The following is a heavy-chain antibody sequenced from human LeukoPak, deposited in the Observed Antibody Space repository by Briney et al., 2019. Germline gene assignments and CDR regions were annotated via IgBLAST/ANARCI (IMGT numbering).Heavy chain of an antibody. CDR2: IYTSGRI. CDR3: ARQVYYYYYMDV. J-gene: IGHJ6*03. V-gene: IGHV4-59*10. Sequence: SGTLSLTCAVYGGSFSGYYWSWIRQPPGKGLEWIGRIYTSGRINYNPSLKSRVTMSVDTSKNQFSLKLSSVTAADTAVYYCARQVYYYYYMDVWGKGTTVTISS. CDR1: GGSFSGYY.